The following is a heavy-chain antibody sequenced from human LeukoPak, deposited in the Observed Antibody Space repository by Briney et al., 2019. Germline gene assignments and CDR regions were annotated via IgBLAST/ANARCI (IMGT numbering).Heavy chain of an antibody. J-gene: IGHJ6*03. CDR2: INHSGST. Sequence: PSETLSLTCAVYGGSFSGYYWSWIRQPPGKGLEWIGEINHSGSTNYNPSLKSRVTISVDTSKNQFSLKLSSVTAADTAVYYCARGGYYDSSGYYRYYYYYMDVWGKGTTVTISS. V-gene: IGHV4-34*01. CDR1: GGSFSGYY. CDR3: ARGGYYDSSGYYRYYYYYMDV. D-gene: IGHD3-22*01.